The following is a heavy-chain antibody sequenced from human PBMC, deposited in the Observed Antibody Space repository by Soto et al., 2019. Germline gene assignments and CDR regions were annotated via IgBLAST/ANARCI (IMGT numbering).Heavy chain of an antibody. Sequence: QVQLVQSGAEVKKPGASMKVSCRTSGYSFTSHFIHWVRQAPGQRLEWMGWINTGNGNTRYSENLEGRVTITRATSAITVYMELSSLRSEDTAVYYCARDRYYYYDTSGYYSYWGQGTLVTVSS. V-gene: IGHV1-3*04. CDR3: ARDRYYYYDTSGYYSY. J-gene: IGHJ4*02. CDR2: INTGNGNT. D-gene: IGHD3-22*01. CDR1: GYSFTSHF.